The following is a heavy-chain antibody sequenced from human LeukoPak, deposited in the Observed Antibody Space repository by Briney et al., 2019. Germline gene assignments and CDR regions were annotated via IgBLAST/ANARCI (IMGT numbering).Heavy chain of an antibody. CDR3: ARDLSLYGSGSYYNSFDY. CDR2: MNPNSGNT. J-gene: IGHJ4*02. D-gene: IGHD3-10*01. V-gene: IGHV1-8*03. CDR1: GYTFTSYD. Sequence: VASVKVSCKASGYTFTSYDINWVRQATGQGLEWMGWMNPNSGNTGYAQKFQGRVTITRNTSISTAYMELSSLRSEDTAVYYCARDLSLYGSGSYYNSFDYWGQGTLVTVSS.